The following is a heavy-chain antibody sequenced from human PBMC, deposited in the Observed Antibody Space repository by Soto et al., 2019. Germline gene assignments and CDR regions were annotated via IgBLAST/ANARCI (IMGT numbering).Heavy chain of an antibody. J-gene: IGHJ4*02. D-gene: IGHD5-18*01. CDR3: ARVLSAMVSYFDY. CDR1: GFTFSSYW. CDR2: IKQDGSEK. Sequence: EVQLVESGGGLVQPGGSLRLSCAASGFTFSSYWMSWVRQAPGKGLEWVANIKQDGSEKYYVDSVKGRFTISRDNAKNSLYLQMKSLRAEDTAVYYCARVLSAMVSYFDYWGQGTLVTVSS. V-gene: IGHV3-7*01.